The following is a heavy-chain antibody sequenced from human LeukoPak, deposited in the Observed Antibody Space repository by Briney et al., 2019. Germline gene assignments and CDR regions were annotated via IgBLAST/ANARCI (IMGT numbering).Heavy chain of an antibody. CDR2: IIPIFGTA. J-gene: IGHJ6*03. V-gene: IGHV1-69*05. D-gene: IGHD6-19*01. CDR1: GGIFSSYA. CDR3: ARTQWLVRNHYYYMDV. Sequence: SVKVSCKASGGIFSSYAISWVRQAPGQGLEWMGGIIPIFGTANYAQKFQGRVTITTDESTSTAYMELSSLRSEDTAVYYCARTQWLVRNHYYYMDVWGKGTTVTVSS.